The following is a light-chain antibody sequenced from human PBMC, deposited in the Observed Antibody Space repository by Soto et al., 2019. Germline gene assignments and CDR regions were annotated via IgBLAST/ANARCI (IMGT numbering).Light chain of an antibody. V-gene: IGLV2-14*03. CDR2: DVN. Sequence: QSALTQPASVSGSPGQSITISCTGTSSDVGGYDYVSWYQQHPGKAPRLMIYDVNNRPSGVSNRFSGSKSGNTASLTISGLQAEDEADYYCNSYSTSSTPLVFGGGTKGTVL. CDR3: NSYSTSSTPLV. J-gene: IGLJ2*01. CDR1: SSDVGGYDY.